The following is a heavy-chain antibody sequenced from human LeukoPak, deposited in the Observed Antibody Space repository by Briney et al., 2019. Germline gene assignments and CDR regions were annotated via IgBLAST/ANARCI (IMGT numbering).Heavy chain of an antibody. D-gene: IGHD1-26*01. V-gene: IGHV1-18*04. CDR3: ARDPDYSGNGNGDWFDP. CDR1: GSRFSSFG. Sequence: ASVKVSCKASGSRFSSFGVSWVRQAPGQGLEWMGWISNYFGVTHYAEKFEDRVTMTVDTSTTTVYMELRSLKYDDTAIYYCARDPDYSGNGNGDWFDPWGQGTVVTVSS. CDR2: ISNYFGVT. J-gene: IGHJ5*02.